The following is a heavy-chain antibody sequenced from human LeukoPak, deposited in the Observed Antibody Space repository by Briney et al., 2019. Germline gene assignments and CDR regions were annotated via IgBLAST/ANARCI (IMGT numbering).Heavy chain of an antibody. J-gene: IGHJ4*02. D-gene: IGHD6-19*01. Sequence: ASVTVSCKASGYTFTSYGISWVRQAPGQGLEWMGWISAYNGSTNYAQKLQGRVTMTTDTSTSTAYMELRSLRSDDTAVYYCARVAGGLIAVAGLFDYWGQGTLVTVSS. CDR2: ISAYNGST. CDR1: GYTFTSYG. CDR3: ARVAGGLIAVAGLFDY. V-gene: IGHV1-18*01.